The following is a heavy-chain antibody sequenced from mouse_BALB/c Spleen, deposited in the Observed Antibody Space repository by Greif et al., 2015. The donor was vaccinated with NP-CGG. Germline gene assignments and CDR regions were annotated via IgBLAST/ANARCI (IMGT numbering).Heavy chain of an antibody. V-gene: IGHV1-9*01. CDR3: ARWDYEGNLYAMDY. Sequence: VQLQQSGAELMKPGASVKISCKATGYTFSSYWIEWVKQRPGHGLEWIGEILPGSGSTNYNEKFKGKATFTADTSSNTAYMQLSSLTSEDSAVYYCARWDYEGNLYAMDYWGQGTSVTVSS. D-gene: IGHD2-4*01. J-gene: IGHJ4*01. CDR1: GYTFSSYW. CDR2: ILPGSGST.